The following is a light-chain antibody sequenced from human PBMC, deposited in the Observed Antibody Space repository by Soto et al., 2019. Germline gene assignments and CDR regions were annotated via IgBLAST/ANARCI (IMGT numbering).Light chain of an antibody. V-gene: IGKV3D-15*01. CDR1: QSISGN. CDR3: ERWDNWPLT. Sequence: EIVMTQSPATRSVSPGESATLSCRASQSISGNLAWYQQKPGQAPRLLIYDTSTRATGIPDRSSGSGSRTEFSLPMRSLQSGYLAVYYCERWDNWPLTFRGGTKVDIK. J-gene: IGKJ4*01. CDR2: DTS.